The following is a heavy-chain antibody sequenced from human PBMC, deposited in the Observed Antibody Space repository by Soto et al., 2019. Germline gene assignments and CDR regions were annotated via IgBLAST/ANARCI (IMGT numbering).Heavy chain of an antibody. Sequence: GGSLRLSCAASGFTFSSYSMNWVRQAPGKGLEWVSSISSSSSYIYYADSVKGRFTISRDNAKNSPYLQMNSLRAEDTAVYYCARDGRYYDSSGYRRWYFDLWGRGTLVTVSS. CDR1: GFTFSSYS. D-gene: IGHD3-22*01. J-gene: IGHJ2*01. CDR3: ARDGRYYDSSGYRRWYFDL. V-gene: IGHV3-21*01. CDR2: ISSSSSYI.